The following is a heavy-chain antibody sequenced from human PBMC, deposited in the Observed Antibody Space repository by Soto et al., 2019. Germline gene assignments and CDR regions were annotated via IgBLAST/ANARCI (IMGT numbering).Heavy chain of an antibody. CDR3: ARDLWGYCGADCYPLDV. V-gene: IGHV4-59*01. Sequence: QVRLQESGPGLVKPSETLSLTCTVSGGSINSYYWSWIRQPPGKGLEWIGYMYNTGSTIYNPSLKSRVTISVDTSKNQFSLKLNSVTAADTAVYYCARDLWGYCGADCYPLDVWGQGTTVTVSS. CDR2: MYNTGST. J-gene: IGHJ6*02. D-gene: IGHD2-21*02. CDR1: GGSINSYY.